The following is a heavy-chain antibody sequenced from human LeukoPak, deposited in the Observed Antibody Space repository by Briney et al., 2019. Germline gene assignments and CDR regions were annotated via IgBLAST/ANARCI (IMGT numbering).Heavy chain of an antibody. J-gene: IGHJ6*03. CDR3: VTTGSGNYYYCYMDV. CDR2: FDPEDGET. CDR1: GYTLTELS. V-gene: IGHV1-24*01. Sequence: GASVKSSCKVSGYTLTELSMHWGRQAPGKGLECRGGFDPEDGETIYAQKLQCRVTMTEDTSTDTAYMELSRLRSEDTAVYYCVTTGSGNYYYCYMDVWGKGTTVTVSS. D-gene: IGHD3-10*01.